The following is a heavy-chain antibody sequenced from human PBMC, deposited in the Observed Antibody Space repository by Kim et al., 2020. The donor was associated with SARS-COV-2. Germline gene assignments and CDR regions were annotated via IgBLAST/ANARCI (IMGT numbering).Heavy chain of an antibody. CDR2: I. CDR3: ARGPNYSPFDY. V-gene: IGHV3-48*03. Sequence: IEYADTVRGRFTISRDNDKNSLYLQMNSLRAEETAVYYCARGPNYSPFDYWGQGTLVTVSS. J-gene: IGHJ4*02. D-gene: IGHD6-13*01.